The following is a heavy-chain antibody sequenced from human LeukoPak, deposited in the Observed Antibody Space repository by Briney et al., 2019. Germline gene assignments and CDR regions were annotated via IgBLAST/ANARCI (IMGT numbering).Heavy chain of an antibody. V-gene: IGHV4-4*07. CDR3: ARHTHRNYFDF. D-gene: IGHD1-26*01. J-gene: IGHJ4*02. CDR2: IYTSGDT. CDR1: GGSISSYY. Sequence: SETLSLTCNVSGGSISSYYWSWIRQPAGKGLEWVGRIYTSGDTNYNPSLKNRVTMSIDTSKNQFSLKVYSVTAADTAVYYCARHTHRNYFDFWGQGALVTVSS.